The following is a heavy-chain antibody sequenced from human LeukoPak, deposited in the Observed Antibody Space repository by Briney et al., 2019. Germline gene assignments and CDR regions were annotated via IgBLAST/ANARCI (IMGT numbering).Heavy chain of an antibody. CDR1: GFTFSSYA. J-gene: IGHJ6*02. CDR2: ISYDGNNK. V-gene: IGHV3-30-3*01. CDR3: ARDVEMATISFYYYYYAMDV. D-gene: IGHD5-24*01. Sequence: GRSLRLSCAASGFTFSSYAMHWVRQAPGKGLEWVAVISYDGNNKYYADSVKGRFTIPRDNSKNTLYLQMNSLRAEDTAVYYCARDVEMATISFYYYYYAMDVWGQGTTVTVSS.